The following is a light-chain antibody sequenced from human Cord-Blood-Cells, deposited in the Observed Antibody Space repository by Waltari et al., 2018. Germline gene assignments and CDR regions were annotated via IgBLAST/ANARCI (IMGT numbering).Light chain of an antibody. Sequence: QSALTQPASVSGSPGQSITISCTGTSSDVGSYNLVSCYQQHPGKAPKLRIYESSKRASGVSNRFSCSKSGNTASLTISGLQAEDEADYYCCSYAGSSTWVFGGGTKLTVL. CDR2: ESS. CDR3: CSYAGSSTWV. V-gene: IGLV2-23*01. J-gene: IGLJ3*02. CDR1: SSDVGSYNL.